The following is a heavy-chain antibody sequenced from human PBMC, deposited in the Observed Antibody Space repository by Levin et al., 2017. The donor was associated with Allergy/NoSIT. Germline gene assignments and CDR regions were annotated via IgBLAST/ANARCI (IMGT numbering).Heavy chain of an antibody. D-gene: IGHD3-16*02. Sequence: ASVKVSCKASGYTFTSYGISWVRQAPGQGLEWMGWISAYNGNTNYAQKLQGRVTMTTDTSTSTAYMELRSLRSDDTAVYYCARDLYDYVWGSYRPSPFDYWGQGTLVTVSS. CDR2: ISAYNGNT. V-gene: IGHV1-18*01. CDR1: GYTFTSYG. CDR3: ARDLYDYVWGSYRPSPFDY. J-gene: IGHJ4*02.